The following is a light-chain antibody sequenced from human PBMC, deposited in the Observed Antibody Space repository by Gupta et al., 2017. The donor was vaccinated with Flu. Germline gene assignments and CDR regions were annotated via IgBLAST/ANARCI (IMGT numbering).Light chain of an antibody. CDR1: QDIGNY. V-gene: IGKV1-16*02. CDR2: AAS. J-gene: IGKJ4*01. Sequence: GDRVTITCRASQDIGNYVAWFQQKPGKAPKSLIYAASSLHSGVSSKCSGSGSGTDFTLTINSLQPEDFATYYCLHYYVYPLSFGGGTKMEI. CDR3: LHYYVYPLS.